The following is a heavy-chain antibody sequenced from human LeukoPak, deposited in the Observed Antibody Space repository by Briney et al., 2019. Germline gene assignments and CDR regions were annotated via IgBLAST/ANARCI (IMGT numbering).Heavy chain of an antibody. J-gene: IGHJ4*02. Sequence: GGSLRLSCAASGFTFSSYAMSWVRQAPGKGLEWVSAIGGSGDSTYYADSVKGRFTISRDNSKNTLYLQMNSLRAEDTAVYYCARRGDSSGYYGGPFAYWGQGTLVTVSP. CDR1: GFTFSSYA. CDR3: ARRGDSSGYYGGPFAY. D-gene: IGHD3-22*01. CDR2: IGGSGDST. V-gene: IGHV3-23*01.